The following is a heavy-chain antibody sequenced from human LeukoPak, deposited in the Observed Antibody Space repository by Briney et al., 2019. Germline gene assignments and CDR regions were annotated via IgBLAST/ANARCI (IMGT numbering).Heavy chain of an antibody. V-gene: IGHV3-66*01. Sequence: GGSLRLSCEASGFSVTNNYMSWFRLAPGKGLEWVSVLYTGGIRYYADSVKDRLTISRDSAKNSLFLQLDSLRAEDTAVYYCARIGFHGSGSPISYYMDVWGKGTTVTVSS. J-gene: IGHJ6*03. CDR2: LYTGGIR. CDR1: GFSVTNNY. D-gene: IGHD3-10*01. CDR3: ARIGFHGSGSPISYYMDV.